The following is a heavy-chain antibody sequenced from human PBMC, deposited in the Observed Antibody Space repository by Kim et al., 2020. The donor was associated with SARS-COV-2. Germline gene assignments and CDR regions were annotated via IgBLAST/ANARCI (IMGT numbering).Heavy chain of an antibody. CDR1: GGSINSGGYY. D-gene: IGHD3-10*01. CDR3: ATSTHYGSGSYYQSDAFDI. CDR2: FSYAGST. V-gene: IGHV4-31*03. Sequence: SETLSLTCTVSGGSINSGGYYWSWVRRHPGKGLERIGHFSYAGSTNYNPSLTGRISMSVDTSKNQFSLKLTSVTAADTAVYYCATSTHYGSGSYYQSDAFDIWGQGTVVTVSS. J-gene: IGHJ3*02.